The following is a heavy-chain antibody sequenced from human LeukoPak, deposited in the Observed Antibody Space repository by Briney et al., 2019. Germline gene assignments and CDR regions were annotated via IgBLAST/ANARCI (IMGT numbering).Heavy chain of an antibody. CDR1: GFTFSSYG. V-gene: IGHV3-33*01. J-gene: IGHJ4*02. D-gene: IGHD3-22*01. Sequence: GGSLRLSCAASGFTFSSYGMHGVRQAPGKGLEWVAVIWYDGSNKYYADSVKGRFTISRDNSKNTLYLQMNSLRAEDTAVYYCARDSPYYYDSSGYPDYWGQGTLVTVSS. CDR3: ARDSPYYYDSSGYPDY. CDR2: IWYDGSNK.